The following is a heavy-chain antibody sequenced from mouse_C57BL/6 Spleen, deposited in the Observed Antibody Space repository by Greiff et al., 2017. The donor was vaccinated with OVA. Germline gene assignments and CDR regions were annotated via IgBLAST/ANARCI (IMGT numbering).Heavy chain of an antibody. CDR1: GYSITSGYY. V-gene: IGHV3-6*01. J-gene: IGHJ2*01. Sequence: ESGPGLVKPSQSLSLTCSVTGYSITSGYYWNWIRQFPGNKLEWMGYISYDGSNNYNPSLKNRISITRDTSKNQFFLKLNSVTTEDTATYYCARGEEYYLDYWGQGTTLTVSS. CDR3: ARGEEYYLDY. CDR2: ISYDGSN.